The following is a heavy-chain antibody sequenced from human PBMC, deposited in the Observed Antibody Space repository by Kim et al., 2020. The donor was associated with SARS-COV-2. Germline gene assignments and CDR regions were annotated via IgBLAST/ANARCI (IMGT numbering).Heavy chain of an antibody. D-gene: IGHD3-16*01. V-gene: IGHV4-34*13. Sequence: SLKSRVTISVDTAKNQFCLMLGAVTAADTAVYYCARLWGRPHYYYYGMDVWGQGTTVTVSS. CDR3: ARLWGRPHYYYYGMDV. J-gene: IGHJ6*02.